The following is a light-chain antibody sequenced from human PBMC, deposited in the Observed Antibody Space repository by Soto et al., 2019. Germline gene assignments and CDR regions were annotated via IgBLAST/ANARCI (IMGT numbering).Light chain of an antibody. J-gene: IGLJ1*01. CDR3: SSYTTSSITP. Sequence: QSALTQPASVSGSPGQSITISCTGTSSDVGGYSYVSWYQHHPGKAQKLLIYDVTTRPSGVSNHFSGSKSGNTASLTISGLQAEDEADYYCSSYTTSSITPFGTGTKVTVL. CDR2: DVT. CDR1: SSDVGGYSY. V-gene: IGLV2-14*03.